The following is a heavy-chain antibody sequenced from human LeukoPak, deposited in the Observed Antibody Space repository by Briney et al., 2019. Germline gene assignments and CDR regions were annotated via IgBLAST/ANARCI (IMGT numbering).Heavy chain of an antibody. V-gene: IGHV1-2*06. CDR3: ARGEYSSSWDHYYFDY. CDR2: INPNSGGR. Sequence: ASVKVSCKASGYTFTSYYMYWVRLGPGQGLEWMGRINPNSGGRNYAQTFLGRVTMTRDTSITTAYLEVSSLRSDDTAVYYCARGEYSSSWDHYYFDYWGQGTLVTVSS. D-gene: IGHD6-13*01. J-gene: IGHJ4*02. CDR1: GYTFTSYY.